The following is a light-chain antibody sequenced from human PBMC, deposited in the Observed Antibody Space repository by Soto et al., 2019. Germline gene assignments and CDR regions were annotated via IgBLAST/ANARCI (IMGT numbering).Light chain of an antibody. V-gene: IGKV1-5*03. CDR1: QSISSW. J-gene: IGKJ1*01. CDR2: KAS. Sequence: DIQMTQSHSTLSASVGDRVTITCRDSQSISSWLAWYQQKPGKAPKLLIYKASTLKSGVPSRFSGSGSGTEFTLTISSLQPDDFATYYCQHYNSYSEAFGQGTKVDIK. CDR3: QHYNSYSEA.